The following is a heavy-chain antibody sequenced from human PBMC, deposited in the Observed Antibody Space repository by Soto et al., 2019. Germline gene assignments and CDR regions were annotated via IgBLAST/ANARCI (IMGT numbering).Heavy chain of an antibody. CDR1: GFTFDDYA. Sequence: EVNLVESGGRLVQPGRSLRLSCAASGFTFDDYAMHWVRQVPGKGLEWVAGMSWNGDGLDYADSVKGRFSISRDNVKKFLYLQMNSLRPEDTALYYCTKDIVVGGWGGHFDSWGQGTLVTVSS. D-gene: IGHD6-19*01. CDR2: MSWNGDGL. J-gene: IGHJ4*02. V-gene: IGHV3-9*01. CDR3: TKDIVVGGWGGHFDS.